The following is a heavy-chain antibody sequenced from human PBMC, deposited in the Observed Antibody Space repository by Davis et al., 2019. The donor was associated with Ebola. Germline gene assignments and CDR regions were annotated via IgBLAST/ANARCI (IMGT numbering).Heavy chain of an antibody. CDR1: GLTFSSYG. CDR2: IRYDGSNK. CDR3: VAAIQLDFDY. J-gene: IGHJ4*02. V-gene: IGHV3-30*02. D-gene: IGHD2-2*01. Sequence: GSLRLSCAASGLTFSSYGMHWVRQAPGKGLEWVAFIRYDGSNKYYADSVKGRFTISRDNSKNTLYLQMNSLSAEDTAVYYCVAAIQLDFDYWGQGTLVTVSS.